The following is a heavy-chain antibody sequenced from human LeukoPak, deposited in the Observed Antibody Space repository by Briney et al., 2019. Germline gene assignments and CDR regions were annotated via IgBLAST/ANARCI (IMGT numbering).Heavy chain of an antibody. V-gene: IGHV4-34*01. CDR3: ARLPRYIVVVPAAILVSNYFDY. CDR1: GGSFSGYY. Sequence: SETLSLTCAVYGGSFSGYYWSWIRQPPGKGLEWIGEINHSGSTNYNPSLKSRVTISVDTSKNQFSLKLSSVTAADTAVYYCARLPRYIVVVPAAILVSNYFDYWGQGTLVTVSS. CDR2: INHSGST. D-gene: IGHD2-2*01. J-gene: IGHJ4*02.